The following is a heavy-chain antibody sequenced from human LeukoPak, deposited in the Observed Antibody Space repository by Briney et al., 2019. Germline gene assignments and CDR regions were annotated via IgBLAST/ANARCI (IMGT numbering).Heavy chain of an antibody. CDR1: GLSFSSYW. CDR3: AGALSGIDY. J-gene: IGHJ4*02. CDR2: IKQDGSEK. V-gene: IGHV3-7*05. D-gene: IGHD1-26*01. Sequence: TGGSLRLSCAASGLSFSSYWMNWVRQAPGKGLEWVANIKQDGSEKYYVDSVKGRFTISRDNAKNSVYLQMSTLRVDDTAVYYCAGALSGIDYWGQGTLVTVSS.